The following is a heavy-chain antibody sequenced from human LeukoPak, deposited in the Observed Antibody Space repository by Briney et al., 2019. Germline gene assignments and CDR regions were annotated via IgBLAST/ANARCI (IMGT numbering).Heavy chain of an antibody. V-gene: IGHV4-39*01. J-gene: IGHJ4*02. CDR2: IYYGGST. Sequence: SETLSLTCSVSGGSISSTSYYWAWIRQPPGKGLEWIGSIYYGGSTFYNPSLKSRVTISADTSNNHFSLKLSSVIAADTAVYYCARRAIVATIDYWGQGTLVTVSS. D-gene: IGHD5-12*01. CDR1: GGSISSTSYY. CDR3: ARRAIVATIDY.